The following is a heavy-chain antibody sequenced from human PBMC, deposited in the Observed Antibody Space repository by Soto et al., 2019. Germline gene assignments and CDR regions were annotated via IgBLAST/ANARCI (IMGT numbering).Heavy chain of an antibody. CDR3: ARGPTVVGGYYLEGNWFDP. Sequence: SETLSLTCSVSGGSIISGGYYWSWIRQHPGKGLEWIGYIYYSGSTYYNPSLKSRVTISVDTSKNQFSLKLSSVTAADTAVYYCARGPTVVGGYYLEGNWFDPWGQGTLVTVS. J-gene: IGHJ5*02. V-gene: IGHV4-31*03. CDR1: GGSIISGGYY. CDR2: IYYSGST. D-gene: IGHD3-22*01.